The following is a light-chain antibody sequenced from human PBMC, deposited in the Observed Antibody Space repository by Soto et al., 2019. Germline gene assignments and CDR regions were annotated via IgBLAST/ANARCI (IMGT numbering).Light chain of an antibody. CDR1: SSDVGSYNL. CDR3: CSYAGSSYV. CDR2: EGS. V-gene: IGLV2-23*01. J-gene: IGLJ1*01. Sequence: QSALTQPASVSGSPGQSITISCTGTSSDVGSYNLVSWYQQHPGKAPKLMTYEGSKRPSGVSNRFSGSKSGNTASLTISGLQDEDEADYYCCSYAGSSYVFGTGTKVTVL.